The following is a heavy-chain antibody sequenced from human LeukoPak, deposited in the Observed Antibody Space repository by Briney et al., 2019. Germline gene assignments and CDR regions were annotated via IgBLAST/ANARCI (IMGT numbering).Heavy chain of an antibody. J-gene: IGHJ6*03. Sequence: ASVKVSCKASGYTFTSYDINWVRQATGQGLEWMGWINPNSGGTNYAQKFQGRFTMTRDTSISTAYMELSSLISDDTAVYYCARDPSHYYYMDVWGKGTTVTISS. CDR3: ARDPSHYYYMDV. V-gene: IGHV1-2*02. CDR2: INPNSGGT. CDR1: GYTFTSYD.